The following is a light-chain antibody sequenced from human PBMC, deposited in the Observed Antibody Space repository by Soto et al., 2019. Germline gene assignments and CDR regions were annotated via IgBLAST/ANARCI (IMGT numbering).Light chain of an antibody. J-gene: IGKJ2*01. V-gene: IGKV3-20*01. CDR1: QSVSSSY. Sequence: EIVLTQSPGTLSLSPGARATLSCRASQSVSSSYLAWYQQKPGQGPRLLSYGASSRATGIPDRFSGSGSGTDFTLSISRLEPEDFAVYYCQQYGSSLYTFGQGTKLEIK. CDR3: QQYGSSLYT. CDR2: GAS.